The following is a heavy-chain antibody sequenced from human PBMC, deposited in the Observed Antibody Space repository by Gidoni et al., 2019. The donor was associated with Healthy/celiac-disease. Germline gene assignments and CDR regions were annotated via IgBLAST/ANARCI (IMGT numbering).Heavy chain of an antibody. J-gene: IGHJ4*02. V-gene: IGHV3-30-3*01. CDR2: ISYDGSNK. CDR1: GFTFSSYA. Sequence: QVQLVESGGGVVQPGRSLRLSCAASGFTFSSYAMHWVRQAPGKGLEWVAVISYDGSNKYYAYSVKGRFTISRDNSKNTLYLQMNSLRAEDTAVYYCARDQRFRRGETTVASFDYWGQGTLVTVSS. D-gene: IGHD3-10*01. CDR3: ARDQRFRRGETTVASFDY.